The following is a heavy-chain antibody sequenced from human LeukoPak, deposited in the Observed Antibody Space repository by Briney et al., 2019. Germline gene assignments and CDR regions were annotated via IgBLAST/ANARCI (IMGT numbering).Heavy chain of an antibody. V-gene: IGHV1-18*01. D-gene: IGHD6-13*01. Sequence: ASVKVSCKASGYTFTSYGISWVRQAPGQGLERMGWISAYNGNTNYAQKLQGRVTMTTDTSTSTAYMELRSLRSDDTAVYYCARVRVTQQLRLIIPYQPDFDYWGQGTLVTVSS. CDR2: ISAYNGNT. CDR3: ARVRVTQQLRLIIPYQPDFDY. J-gene: IGHJ4*02. CDR1: GYTFTSYG.